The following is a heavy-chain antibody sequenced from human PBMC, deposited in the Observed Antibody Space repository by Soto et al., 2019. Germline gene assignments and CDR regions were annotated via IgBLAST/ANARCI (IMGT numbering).Heavy chain of an antibody. CDR1: GYTFTSYD. J-gene: IGHJ5*02. CDR2: MNPNSGNT. Sequence: WASVKVSCKASGYTFTSYDINWVRQATGQGLEWMGWMNPNSGNTGYAQKFQGRVTMTRNTSISTAYMELSSLRSEDTAVYYCARVLVGSYYYGSGRGSKFDPWGQGTLVTVSS. D-gene: IGHD3-10*01. V-gene: IGHV1-8*01. CDR3: ARVLVGSYYYGSGRGSKFDP.